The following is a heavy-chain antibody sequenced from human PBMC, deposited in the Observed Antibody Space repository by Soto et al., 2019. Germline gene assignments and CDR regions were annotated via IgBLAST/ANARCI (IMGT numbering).Heavy chain of an antibody. V-gene: IGHV4-31*03. D-gene: IGHD3-16*01. CDR2: LYYTGST. CDR1: GDSISSGIYY. Sequence: SETLSLTCTVSGDSISSGIYYWSWIRQHPGKGLEWIGYLYYTGSTYYNPSLRSRVTISLDTSRNQFSLNLSSVTAADTAVYYCARDWERGGGDFDYWGHGALVTVSS. CDR3: ARDWERGGGDFDY. J-gene: IGHJ4*01.